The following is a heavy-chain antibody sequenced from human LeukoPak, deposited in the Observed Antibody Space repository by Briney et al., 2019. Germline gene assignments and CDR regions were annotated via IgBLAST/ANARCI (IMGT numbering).Heavy chain of an antibody. V-gene: IGHV5-51*01. J-gene: IGHJ4*02. CDR3: ARRAQNCTNGVCYSYYFDY. CDR2: IYPGDSDT. CDR1: GYSFTSYW. Sequence: GESLKISCKGSGYSFTSYWIGWVRQMPGKGLEWIGIIYPGDSDTRYSPSFQGQVTISADKSISTAYLQWSSLKASDTAMYYCARRAQNCTNGVCYSYYFDYWGQGTLVTVSS. D-gene: IGHD2-8*01.